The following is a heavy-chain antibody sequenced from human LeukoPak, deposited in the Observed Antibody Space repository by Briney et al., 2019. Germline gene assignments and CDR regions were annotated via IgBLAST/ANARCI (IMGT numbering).Heavy chain of an antibody. J-gene: IGHJ6*04. Sequence: ASVKVSCKASGYTFTGYYMHWVRQAPGQGLEWMGWINPNSGGTNYALKFQGWVTMTRDTSISTAYMELSRLRSDDTAVYYCARERYYYGSGSYRYYYYGMDVWGKGPRSPSPQ. V-gene: IGHV1-2*04. CDR3: ARERYYYGSGSYRYYYYGMDV. D-gene: IGHD3-10*01. CDR2: INPNSGGT. CDR1: GYTFTGYY.